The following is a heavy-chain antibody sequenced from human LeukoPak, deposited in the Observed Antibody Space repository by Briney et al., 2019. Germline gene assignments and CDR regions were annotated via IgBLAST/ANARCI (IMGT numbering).Heavy chain of an antibody. D-gene: IGHD5-18*01. Sequence: GGSLRLSCAACGFTFSSYDMHWVRQATGKGLEWVSAIGTAGDTYYPGSVKGQFTISRENAKNSLYLQMNSLRAGDTAVYYCARESGGYSYGFPFDYWGQGTLVTVSS. J-gene: IGHJ4*02. V-gene: IGHV3-13*03. CDR1: GFTFSSYD. CDR3: ARESGGYSYGFPFDY. CDR2: IGTAGDT.